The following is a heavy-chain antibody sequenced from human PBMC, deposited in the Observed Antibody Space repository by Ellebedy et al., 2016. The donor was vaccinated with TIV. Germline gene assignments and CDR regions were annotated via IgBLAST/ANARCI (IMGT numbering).Heavy chain of an antibody. CDR2: IDWDDDK. CDR3: ARVYYYDSSGYFSPPNP. J-gene: IGHJ5*02. V-gene: IGHV2-70*01. D-gene: IGHD3-22*01. CDR1: GFSLSTSGMC. Sequence: SGPTLVKPTQTLTLTCTFSGFSLSTSGMCVSWIRQPQGKALEWLALIDWDDDKYYSTSLKTRLTISKDTSKNQVVLTMTNMDPVDTATYYCARVYYYDSSGYFSPPNPWGQGTLVTVSS.